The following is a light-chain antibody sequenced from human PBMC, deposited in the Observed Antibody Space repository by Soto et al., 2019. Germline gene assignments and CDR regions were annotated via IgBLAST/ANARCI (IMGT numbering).Light chain of an antibody. CDR1: SIDVGGYNY. CDR2: DVS. J-gene: IGLJ1*01. V-gene: IGLV2-14*01. Sequence: QSALTQPASVCGSPGQSITISCTGTSIDVGGYNYVSWYQQHPGKAPKLMIYDVSNRPSGVSNRFSGSKSGNTAYMTISGLQAEDDVDYYCSSDTSSPPYVFGTGTKVTVL. CDR3: SSDTSSPPYV.